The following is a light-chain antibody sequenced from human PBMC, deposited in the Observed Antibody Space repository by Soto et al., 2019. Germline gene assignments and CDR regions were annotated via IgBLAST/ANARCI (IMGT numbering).Light chain of an antibody. CDR2: DAS. J-gene: IGKJ1*01. CDR3: QQYNSFWT. Sequence: DIQMTQSPSTLSASVGDRFTITCRASQSISSWLAWYQQKPGKAPKLLIYDASYLERGVPSRFSGSGSGAEFTLTISSLQPDDLATYYCQQYNSFWTFGQGTKVDIK. V-gene: IGKV1-5*01. CDR1: QSISSW.